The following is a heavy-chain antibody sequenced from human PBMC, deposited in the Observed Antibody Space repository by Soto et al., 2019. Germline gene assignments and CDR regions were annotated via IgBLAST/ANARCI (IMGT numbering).Heavy chain of an antibody. D-gene: IGHD2-2*01. Sequence: SETLSLTCTVSGGSISSYYWTWIRQPPGKGLEWIGSIYYTGKTYYKSSLKSRLTISVDTSKNRFSLNLSSVTAADTAIYYCGRLIHCSTTSCYFDYWGQGTLVTVSS. CDR3: GRLIHCSTTSCYFDY. V-gene: IGHV4-59*05. J-gene: IGHJ4*02. CDR2: IYYTGKT. CDR1: GGSISSYY.